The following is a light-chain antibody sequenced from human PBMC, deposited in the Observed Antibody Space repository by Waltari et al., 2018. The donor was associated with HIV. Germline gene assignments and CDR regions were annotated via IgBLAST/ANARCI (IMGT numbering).Light chain of an antibody. J-gene: IGLJ3*02. CDR3: AAWDDSLNGWV. CDR1: SSNIGSNI. V-gene: IGLV1-44*01. Sequence: QSVLTQPPSASGPPGQRVTISCSGSSSNIGSNIVNWYQQLPGTAPKLLIYSNSRGAAGVPHRFSWSKSGTSASLAISVLQSGYEADYYCAAWDDSLNGWVFGGGTKLTVL. CDR2: SNS.